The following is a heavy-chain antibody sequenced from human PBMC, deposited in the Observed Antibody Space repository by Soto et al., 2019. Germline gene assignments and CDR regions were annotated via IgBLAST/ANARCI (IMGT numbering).Heavy chain of an antibody. CDR1: GFTFSIYR. J-gene: IGHJ4*01. CDR3: SRDSGYCSSASLNHCLDF. D-gene: IGHD3-22*01. Sequence: GGSLRLSCAASGFTFSIYRMSWVRQAPGKGLEWLGTIKMDGSEKKYVDSVKGRFTMSRDNAKNSLYLQMDSLRAEDTAVYYCSRDSGYCSSASLNHCLDFWGRGTLVTVSS. V-gene: IGHV3-7*01. CDR2: IKMDGSEK.